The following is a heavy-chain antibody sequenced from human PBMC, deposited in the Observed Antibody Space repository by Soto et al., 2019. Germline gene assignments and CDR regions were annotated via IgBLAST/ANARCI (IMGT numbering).Heavy chain of an antibody. Sequence: GGSLRLSCAASGFTVSSNYMSWVRQAPGKGLEWVSVIYSGGSTYYADSVKGRFTISRDNSKNTLYLQMNSLRAEDTAVYYCARVFGELLNYYYYYGMDVWGQGTTVTVSS. V-gene: IGHV3-53*01. D-gene: IGHD3-10*01. CDR2: IYSGGST. CDR3: ARVFGELLNYYYYYGMDV. CDR1: GFTVSSNY. J-gene: IGHJ6*02.